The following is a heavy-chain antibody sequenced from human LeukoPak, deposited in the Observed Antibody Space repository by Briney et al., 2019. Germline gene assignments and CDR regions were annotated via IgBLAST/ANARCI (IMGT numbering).Heavy chain of an antibody. CDR1: GYTFTGYY. CDR3: ASLWRFGELLLGYYSPILFYFDD. V-gene: IGHV1-69*02. J-gene: IGHJ4*02. D-gene: IGHD3-10*01. CDR2: IIPNLGIA. Sequence: HGASVKVSCKASGYTFTGYYMHWVRQAPGQGLEWMGRIIPNLGIANYAQKFQGRVTITADKSTSTAYMELSSLRSEDTAVYYCASLWRFGELLLGYYSPILFYFDDWGQGTLVTVSS.